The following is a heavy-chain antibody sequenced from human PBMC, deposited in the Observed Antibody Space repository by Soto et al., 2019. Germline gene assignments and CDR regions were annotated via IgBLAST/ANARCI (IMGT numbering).Heavy chain of an antibody. CDR1: GFSLSTSGMC. CDR3: ARIKYYYDSSGYYYPPDYYYGMDV. J-gene: IGHJ6*02. Sequence: SGPALVNPTQTLTLTCTFSGFSLSTSGMCVSWIRQPPGKALEWLALIDWDDDKYYSTSLKTRLTISKDTSKNQVVLTMTNMDPVDTATYYCARIKYYYDSSGYYYPPDYYYGMDVWGQGTTVTVSS. D-gene: IGHD3-22*01. V-gene: IGHV2-70*01. CDR2: IDWDDDK.